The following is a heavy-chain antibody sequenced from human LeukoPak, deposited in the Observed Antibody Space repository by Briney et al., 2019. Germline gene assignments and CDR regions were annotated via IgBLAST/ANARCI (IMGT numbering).Heavy chain of an antibody. CDR3: ARDYSGSYRYFDY. J-gene: IGHJ4*02. CDR1: GFTFSSYA. D-gene: IGHD1-26*01. V-gene: IGHV3-20*04. Sequence: GGSLRLSCAASGFTFSSYAMSWVRQAPGKGLEWVSGINWNGGSTGYADSVKGRFTISRDNAKNSLYLQMNSLRAEDTALYYCARDYSGSYRYFDYWGQGTLVTVPS. CDR2: INWNGGST.